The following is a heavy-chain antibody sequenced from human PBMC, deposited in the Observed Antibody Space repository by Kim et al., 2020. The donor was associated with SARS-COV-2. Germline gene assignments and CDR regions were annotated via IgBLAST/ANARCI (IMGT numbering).Heavy chain of an antibody. D-gene: IGHD6-6*01. V-gene: IGHV3-23*01. J-gene: IGHJ4*02. CDR1: GFSFSNFA. Sequence: GGSLRLSCAASGFSFSNFAMTWVRQAPGKGLEWVSGISGTGGNTYYADSVKGRFTISRDNSKNTLYLQMNSLRVEDTAGYYCAATRGSSWGQGTLVTVFS. CDR2: ISGTGGNT. CDR3: AATRGSS.